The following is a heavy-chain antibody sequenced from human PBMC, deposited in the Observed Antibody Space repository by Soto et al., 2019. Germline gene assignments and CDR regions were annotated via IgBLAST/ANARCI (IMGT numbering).Heavy chain of an antibody. D-gene: IGHD5-18*01. J-gene: IGHJ6*02. V-gene: IGHV4-31*03. CDR1: GGSISSGGYY. CDR3: ARDPHDEGGYSYYGMDV. CDR2: IYYSGST. Sequence: QVQLQESGPGLVKPSQTLSLTCTVSGGSISSGGYYWSWIRQHPGKGLEWIGYIYYSGSTYYNPSLKSRVTISVDTSKNQFSLKLSSVTAAETAVYYCARDPHDEGGYSYYGMDVWGQGTTVTVSS.